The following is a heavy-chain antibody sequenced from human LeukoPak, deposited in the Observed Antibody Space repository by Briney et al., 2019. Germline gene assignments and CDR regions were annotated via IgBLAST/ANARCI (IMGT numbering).Heavy chain of an antibody. CDR2: IRYDGNNK. Sequence: GGSLRLSCAASGFPFSTYGMHWVRQAPGKGLEWVSFIRYDGNNKQYGDSVKGRFTISRDDSKNILYLQMSSLRAEDTAVYYCAKTLRDSSGYYAAGDWGQGTLVTVSS. J-gene: IGHJ4*02. V-gene: IGHV3-30*02. CDR1: GFPFSTYG. CDR3: AKTLRDSSGYYAAGD. D-gene: IGHD3-22*01.